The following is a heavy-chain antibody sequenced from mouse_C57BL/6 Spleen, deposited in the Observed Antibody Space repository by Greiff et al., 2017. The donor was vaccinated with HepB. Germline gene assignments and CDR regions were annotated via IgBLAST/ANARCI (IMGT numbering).Heavy chain of an antibody. J-gene: IGHJ2*01. CDR2: IYPGDGDT. Sequence: VKLMESGPELVKPGASVKISCKASGYAFSSSWMNWVKQRPGKGLEWIGRIYPGDGDTNYNGKFKGKATLTADKSSSTAYMQLSSLTSEDSAVYFCARSERISNYGYFDYWGQGTTLTVSS. V-gene: IGHV1-82*01. D-gene: IGHD2-5*01. CDR3: ARSERISNYGYFDY. CDR1: GYAFSSSW.